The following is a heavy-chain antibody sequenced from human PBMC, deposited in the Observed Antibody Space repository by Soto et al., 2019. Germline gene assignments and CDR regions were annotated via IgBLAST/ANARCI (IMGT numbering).Heavy chain of an antibody. V-gene: IGHV3-9*01. J-gene: IGHJ5*02. D-gene: IGHD3-22*01. CDR3: AKERLRYYFDSSGFDD. Sequence: PGGSLRLSCAASGVTFSRYMMNWVRQAPGKGLEWVSGISWNSDSIGYADSVKGRFTISRDNAKNSLYLQMNSLRAEDTALYYCAKERLRYYFDSSGFDDWGQGTLVTVS. CDR1: GVTFSRYM. CDR2: ISWNSDSI.